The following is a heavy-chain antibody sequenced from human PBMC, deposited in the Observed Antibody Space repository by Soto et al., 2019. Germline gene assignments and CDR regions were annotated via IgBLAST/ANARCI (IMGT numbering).Heavy chain of an antibody. CDR3: ARGTQQLVLYYYYYYYMDV. D-gene: IGHD6-13*01. V-gene: IGHV4-59*01. CDR1: GGSISSYY. Sequence: SSETLSLTCSVSGGSISSYYWSWIRQPPGKGLEWIGYIYYSGSTNYNPSLKSRVTISVDTSKNQFSLKLSSVTAADTAVYYCARGTQQLVLYYYYYYYMDVWGKGTTVTVSS. CDR2: IYYSGST. J-gene: IGHJ6*03.